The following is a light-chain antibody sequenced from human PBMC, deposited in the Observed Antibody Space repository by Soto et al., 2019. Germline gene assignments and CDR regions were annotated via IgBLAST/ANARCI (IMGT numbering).Light chain of an antibody. J-gene: IGKJ2*01. V-gene: IGKV3-20*01. CDR1: QSVSSNY. CDR2: GAS. Sequence: EIVLTQSPGTLSLSPGERATLSCRASQSVSSNYLAWYQQKPCQAPRLLIYGASSRATGIPDRFSGSGSGTDFTLTIRRLEPEDFAVYYCQQYDSSPPYTFGQGTKLEIK. CDR3: QQYDSSPPYT.